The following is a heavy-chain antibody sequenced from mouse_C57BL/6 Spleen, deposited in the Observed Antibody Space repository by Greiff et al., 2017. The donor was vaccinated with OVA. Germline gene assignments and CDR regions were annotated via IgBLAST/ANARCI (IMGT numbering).Heavy chain of an antibody. Sequence: QVQLQQPGAELVMPGASVKLSCKASGYTFTSYWMHWVKQRPGQGLEWIGEIDPSDSYTNYNQKFKGKSTLTVDKSSSTAYMQLSSLATEDSAVYFCARDPFDYWGQGTTLTVSS. CDR2: IDPSDSYT. CDR1: GYTFTSYW. CDR3: ARDPFDY. J-gene: IGHJ2*01. V-gene: IGHV1-69*01.